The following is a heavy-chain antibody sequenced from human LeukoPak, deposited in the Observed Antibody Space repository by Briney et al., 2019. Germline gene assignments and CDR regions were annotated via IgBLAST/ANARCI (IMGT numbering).Heavy chain of an antibody. D-gene: IGHD3-10*01. CDR3: ARTMVRGVIISSDFDY. CDR2: ISSYNGNT. Sequence: ASVKVSCKASGYTFTSYGISWVRQAPGQGLEWMGWISSYNGNTSYAQKLQGRVTMTTDTSTSAAYMELRSLRSDDTAVYYCARTMVRGVIISSDFDYWGQGTLVTVSS. CDR1: GYTFTSYG. J-gene: IGHJ4*02. V-gene: IGHV1-18*01.